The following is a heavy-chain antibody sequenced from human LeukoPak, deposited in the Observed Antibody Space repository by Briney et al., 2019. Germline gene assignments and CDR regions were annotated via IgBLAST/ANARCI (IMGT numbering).Heavy chain of an antibody. CDR1: GGTFSSYT. CDR3: ARDRSQGYYDSSGYSIDY. D-gene: IGHD3-22*01. V-gene: IGHV1-69*04. J-gene: IGHJ4*02. Sequence: GSSVKVSCKASGGTFSSYTISWVRQAPGQGLEWMGRIIPILGIANYAQKFRGRVTITADKSTGTAYMELSSLRSEDTAVYYCARDRSQGYYDSSGYSIDYWGQGTLVTVSS. CDR2: IIPILGIA.